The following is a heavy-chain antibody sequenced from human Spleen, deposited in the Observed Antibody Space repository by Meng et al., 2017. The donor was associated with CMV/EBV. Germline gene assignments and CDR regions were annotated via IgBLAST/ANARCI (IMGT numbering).Heavy chain of an antibody. CDR3: ARVGGGIVVVPAANRNYYYGMDV. Sequence: GGSLRLSCAASGFTFADYPMHWVRQAPGKGLEWVSGISWNSGSIGYADSVKGRFTISRDNAKNSLYLQMNSLRAEDTAVYYCARVGGGIVVVPAANRNYYYGMDVWGQGTTVTVSS. V-gene: IGHV3-9*01. CDR2: ISWNSGSI. J-gene: IGHJ6*02. CDR1: GFTFADYP. D-gene: IGHD2-2*01.